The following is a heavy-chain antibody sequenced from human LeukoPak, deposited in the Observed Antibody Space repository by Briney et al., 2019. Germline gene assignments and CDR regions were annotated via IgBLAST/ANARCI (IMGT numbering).Heavy chain of an antibody. CDR2: INHSGST. CDR3: ARGQGVNYFDY. V-gene: IGHV4-34*01. D-gene: IGHD2-21*01. Sequence: SETLSLTCAVYGGSFSGYYWSWIRQPPGKGLEWIGEINHSGSTNYNPPLKSRVTISVDTSKNQFSLKLSSVTAADTAVYYCARGQGVNYFDYWGQGTLVTVSS. CDR1: GGSFSGYY. J-gene: IGHJ4*02.